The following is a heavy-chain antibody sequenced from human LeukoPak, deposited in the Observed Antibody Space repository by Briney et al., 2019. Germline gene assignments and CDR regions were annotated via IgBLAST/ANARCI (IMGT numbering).Heavy chain of an antibody. CDR2: VSESGDGT. Sequence: GGSLRLSCAASGFSFSSYALSWVRQAPGKGLEWVSSVSESGDGTNYADSVKGRFIISRDNSKNTFYLHMNSLRVDDTATYYCAKGKVNHLGEFDQWGQGTLVTVSS. CDR1: GFSFSSYA. CDR3: AKGKVNHLGEFDQ. V-gene: IGHV3-23*01. J-gene: IGHJ4*02. D-gene: IGHD1-26*01.